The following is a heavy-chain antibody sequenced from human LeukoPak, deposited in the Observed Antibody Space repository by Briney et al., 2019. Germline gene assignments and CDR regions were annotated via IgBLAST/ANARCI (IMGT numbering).Heavy chain of an antibody. Sequence: PGGSLRLSCATSGFTSVNIACTGFARLQARGWDGLPVYWNDGSNEYYGDSVQGRFTISRDNSKNTLYLQMNSLRVEDTAAYYCAKDAQRGFDYSNSLDSWGQGTLVTVSS. CDR3: AKDAQRGFDYSNSLDS. V-gene: IGHV3-33*06. CDR2: YWNDGSNE. CDR1: GFTSVNIA. D-gene: IGHD4-11*01. J-gene: IGHJ5*01.